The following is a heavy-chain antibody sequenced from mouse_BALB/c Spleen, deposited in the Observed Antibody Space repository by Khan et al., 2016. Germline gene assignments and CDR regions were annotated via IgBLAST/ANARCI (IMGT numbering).Heavy chain of an antibody. J-gene: IGHJ3*01. CDR1: GYSITSDYA. V-gene: IGHV3-2*02. CDR2: INYSGIT. CDR3: TAYDGYYSAWFAY. D-gene: IGHD2-3*01. Sequence: VQLKESGPGLVKPSQSLSLTCTVTGYSITSDYAWNWIRQFPGNKLEWMGYINYSGITTYNPSLKSRISVTRDTSKNQFFLQLNSVTAEDTATYYCTAYDGYYSAWFAYWGQGTLVTVSA.